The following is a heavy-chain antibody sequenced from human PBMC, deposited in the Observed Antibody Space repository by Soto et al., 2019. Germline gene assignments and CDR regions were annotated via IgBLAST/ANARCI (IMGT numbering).Heavy chain of an antibody. CDR2: IWNDGSKK. J-gene: IGHJ2*01. CDR1: GFVYNTYA. CDR3: VRGIPFQYSNNWLHWYFDL. Sequence: GGSLRLSCAASGFVYNTYAMHWVRLSPGKGLEWVALIWNDGSKKYYVDSVKGRFTISRDNSQNTLSLQMDSLRGEDTAVYFCVRGIPFQYSNNWLHWYFDLWGRGTQVTVSS. V-gene: IGHV3-33*01. D-gene: IGHD1-1*01.